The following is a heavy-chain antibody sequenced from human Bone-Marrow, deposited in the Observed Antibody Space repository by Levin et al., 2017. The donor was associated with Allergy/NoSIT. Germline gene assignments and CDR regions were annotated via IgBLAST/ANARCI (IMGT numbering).Heavy chain of an antibody. J-gene: IGHJ4*02. Sequence: SETLSLTCAVSGGSISSGGSSWSWIRQPPGKGLVWLGNIYQSGSTYFNPSLKGRVTISADRSANQFSLQLISVTAADTAVYYCARASYTRTEGFFDYWGQGTPVIVSS. V-gene: IGHV4-30-2*01. CDR1: GGSISSGGSS. CDR2: IYQSGST. CDR3: ARASYTRTEGFFDY.